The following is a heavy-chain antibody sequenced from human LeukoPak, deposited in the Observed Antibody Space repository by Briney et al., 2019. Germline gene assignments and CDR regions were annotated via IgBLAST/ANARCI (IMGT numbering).Heavy chain of an antibody. CDR3: ARHPSYYYGSGSYWPFDP. V-gene: IGHV4-61*02. D-gene: IGHD3-10*01. CDR2: IYTSGST. CDR1: GGSISSGSYY. Sequence: SETLSLTCTVSGGSISSGSYYWSWIRQPAGKGLEWIGRIYTSGSTNYNPSLKSRVTISVGTSKNQFSLKLSSVTAADTAVYYCARHPSYYYGSGSYWPFDPWGQGTLVTVSS. J-gene: IGHJ5*02.